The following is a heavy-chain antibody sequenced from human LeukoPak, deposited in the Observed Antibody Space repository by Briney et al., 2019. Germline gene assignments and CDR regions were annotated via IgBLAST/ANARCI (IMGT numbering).Heavy chain of an antibody. D-gene: IGHD4-17*01. CDR2: ISWNSGSI. V-gene: IGHV3-9*01. Sequence: QPGRSLRLSCAASGCTFDDYAMHWVRQAPGRGLEWVSGISWNSGSIGYADSVKGRFAISRDNAKNSLYLQMNSLRAEDTALYYCAKGYGDYFSAFDYWGQGTLVTVSS. CDR1: GCTFDDYA. J-gene: IGHJ4*02. CDR3: AKGYGDYFSAFDY.